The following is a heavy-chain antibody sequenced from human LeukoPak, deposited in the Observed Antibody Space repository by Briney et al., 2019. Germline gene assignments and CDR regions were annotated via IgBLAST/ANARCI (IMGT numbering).Heavy chain of an antibody. V-gene: IGHV3-74*01. CDR2: INSDGSGT. J-gene: IGHJ4*02. D-gene: IGHD6-19*01. Sequence: GGSLRLSCAASGFTFNSYWMHWVRQAPGKGLVWFSRINSDGSGTIYADSVKGRFTISRDNAKNTLYLQMNSLRAEDTAVYYCAGSYSSGWYVWGQGTLVAVSS. CDR1: GFTFNSYW. CDR3: AGSYSSGWYV.